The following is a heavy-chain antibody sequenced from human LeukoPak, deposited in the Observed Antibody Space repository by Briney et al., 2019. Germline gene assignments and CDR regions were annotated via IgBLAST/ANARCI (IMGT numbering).Heavy chain of an antibody. CDR3: ARSASCSGGSCFPWFDP. V-gene: IGHV1-2*02. CDR1: GYTFTGYY. J-gene: IGHJ5*02. D-gene: IGHD2-15*01. CDR2: INPNSGGT. Sequence: GASVKVSCKASGYTFTGYYMHWVRQAPGQGLEWMGWINPNSGGTNYAQKFQGRVTMTRDTSISTAYMELSRLRSDDTAVYYCARSASCSGGSCFPWFDPWGQGTLVTVSS.